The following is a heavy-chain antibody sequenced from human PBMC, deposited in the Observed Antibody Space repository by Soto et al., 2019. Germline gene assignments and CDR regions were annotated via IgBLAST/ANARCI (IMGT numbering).Heavy chain of an antibody. CDR3: TRDRSYNMDV. J-gene: IGHJ6*02. CDR1: GFIFNTYL. CDR2: INGDGSGI. D-gene: IGHD1-1*01. Sequence: GGALRLSCSASGFIFNTYLFPWVRQTPGKGLTWVSRINGDGSGINYADSVKGRFTISRDNAKDTLYLQMTSLRAEDSAVYYCTRDRSYNMDVWGQGTTVTVSS. V-gene: IGHV3-74*01.